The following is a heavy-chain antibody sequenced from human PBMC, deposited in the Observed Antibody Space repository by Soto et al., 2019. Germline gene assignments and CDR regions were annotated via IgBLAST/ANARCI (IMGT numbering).Heavy chain of an antibody. Sequence: GGSLRLSCAASGFTFSSYGMHRVRQAPGKGLEWVAVISYGGSNKYYADSVKGRFTISRDNSKNTLYLQMNNLRAEDTAVYYCAKDNCISTSCYRLYNWFDPWGQGTLVTVSS. J-gene: IGHJ5*02. CDR2: ISYGGSNK. V-gene: IGHV3-30*18. CDR3: AKDNCISTSCYRLYNWFDP. CDR1: GFTFSSYG. D-gene: IGHD2-2*01.